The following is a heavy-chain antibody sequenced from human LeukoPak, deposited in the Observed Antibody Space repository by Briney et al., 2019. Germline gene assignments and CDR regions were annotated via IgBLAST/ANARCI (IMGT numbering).Heavy chain of an antibody. V-gene: IGHV4-61*02. Sequence: SETLSLTCTVSGGSISSGSYYWSWIRQPAGKGLEWIGRIYTSGSTNYNPSLKSRVTISVDTSKNQFSLKLSSVTAADTAVYYCARALYGTPFAPWGQGTLVTVSS. CDR3: ARALYGTPFAP. CDR1: GGSISSGSYY. J-gene: IGHJ5*02. CDR2: IYTSGST. D-gene: IGHD1-1*01.